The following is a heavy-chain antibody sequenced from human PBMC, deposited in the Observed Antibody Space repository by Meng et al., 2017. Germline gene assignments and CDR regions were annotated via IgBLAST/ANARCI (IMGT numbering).Heavy chain of an antibody. CDR1: GYTFTSYA. V-gene: IGHV7-4-1*02. CDR2: INTNTGNP. D-gene: IGHD3-10*01. J-gene: IGHJ4*02. CDR3: ARDAGITMVRGVIIGY. Sequence: QGQWFQSGSELKKPGASVKGSCKASGYTFTSYAMNWVRQAPGQGLEWMGWINTNTGNPTYAQGFTGRFVFSLDTSVSTAYLQISSLKAEDTAVYYCARDAGITMVRGVIIGYWGQGTLVTVSS.